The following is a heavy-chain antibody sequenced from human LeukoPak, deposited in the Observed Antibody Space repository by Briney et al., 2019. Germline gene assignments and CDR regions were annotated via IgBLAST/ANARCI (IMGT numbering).Heavy chain of an antibody. J-gene: IGHJ5*02. D-gene: IGHD6-6*01. Sequence: SVKVSCKASGGTFSSHAISWVRQAPGQGLEWMGGIIPIFGTANYAQKFQGRVTITADKSTSTAYMELSSLRSEDTAVYYCARGPDSSSVWFDPWGQGTLVTVSS. V-gene: IGHV1-69*06. CDR1: GGTFSSHA. CDR2: IIPIFGTA. CDR3: ARGPDSSSVWFDP.